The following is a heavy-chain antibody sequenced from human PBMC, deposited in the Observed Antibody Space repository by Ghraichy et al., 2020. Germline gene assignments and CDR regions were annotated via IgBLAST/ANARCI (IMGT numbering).Heavy chain of an antibody. CDR1: GGSISSSRYY. D-gene: IGHD3-3*01. CDR2: IYYSGTT. CDR3: ARRPAYYNFWSGFDY. J-gene: IGHJ4*02. Sequence: ESLNISCTVSGGSISSSRYYWDWVRQPPGKGLEWIGSIYYSGTTYYNPSLKSRVTIFVDTSKNQFSLKLTSVTAADTAVYYCARRPAYYNFWSGFDYWGQGTLVTVSS. V-gene: IGHV4-39*01.